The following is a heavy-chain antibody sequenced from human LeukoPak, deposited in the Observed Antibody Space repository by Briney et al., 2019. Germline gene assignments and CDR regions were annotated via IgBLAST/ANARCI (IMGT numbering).Heavy chain of an antibody. V-gene: IGHV4-31*03. CDR2: IYYSGST. Sequence: SQTLSLTCTVSGGSISSGGYYWSWIRQHPGKGLEWNGYIYYSGSTYYNPSLKSRVTISVDTSKNQFSLKLSSVTAADTAVYYCARTHYYDSSGYYLSEIDYWGQGTLVTVSS. CDR3: ARTHYYDSSGYYLSEIDY. CDR1: GGSISSGGYY. D-gene: IGHD3-22*01. J-gene: IGHJ4*02.